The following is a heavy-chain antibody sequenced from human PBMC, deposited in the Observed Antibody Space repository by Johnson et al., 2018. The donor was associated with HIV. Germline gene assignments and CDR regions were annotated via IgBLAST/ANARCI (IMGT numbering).Heavy chain of an antibody. V-gene: IGHV3-30-3*01. Sequence: QVQLVESGGGVVQPGRSLRLSCAASGITFSDYAMHWVRQAPGKGLEWVAVISFDGSNKYYADSVKGRFTISRDNSKNPLYLQINSLRAEDTAVYYCARDMCSGGSCYAFDIWGQGTMVTVSS. CDR3: ARDMCSGGSCYAFDI. CDR2: ISFDGSNK. J-gene: IGHJ3*02. CDR1: GITFSDYA. D-gene: IGHD2-15*01.